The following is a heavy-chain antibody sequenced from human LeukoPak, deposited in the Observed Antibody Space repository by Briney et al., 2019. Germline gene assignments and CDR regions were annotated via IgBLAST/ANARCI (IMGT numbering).Heavy chain of an antibody. CDR3: ARDGVTSSVDY. Sequence: GGSLRLSCAASGFTFSSYWMSWVRQAPGKGLEWLANIKEDGSRKYYVDSVKGRFTISRDNAKKSLFLQMNSLRAEDTGVYYCARDGVTSSVDYWGQGTLVTVSS. D-gene: IGHD2-21*02. V-gene: IGHV3-7*01. CDR2: IKEDGSRK. CDR1: GFTFSSYW. J-gene: IGHJ4*02.